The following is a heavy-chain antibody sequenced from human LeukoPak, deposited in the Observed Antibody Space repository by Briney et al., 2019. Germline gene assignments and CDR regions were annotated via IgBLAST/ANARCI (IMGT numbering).Heavy chain of an antibody. V-gene: IGHV4-38-2*02. D-gene: IGHD6-13*01. CDR2: IDHIVIT. J-gene: IGHJ3*01. Sequence: SETPSLTCTVSGYSTSSGYYWSWIRQPPGKGLEWIGRIDHIVITYYNPSLKSRVTISVDTSKTQFSPKLSSVTAADTAVYYCARISSSNWYNERGAFFVWGQGAIGTVSS. CDR1: GYSTSSGYY. CDR3: ARISSSNWYNERGAFFV.